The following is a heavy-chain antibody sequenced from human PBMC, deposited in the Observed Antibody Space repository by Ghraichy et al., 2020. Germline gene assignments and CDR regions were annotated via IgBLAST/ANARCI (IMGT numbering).Heavy chain of an antibody. CDR1: GFTFSSYG. CDR2: IRYDGSNK. J-gene: IGHJ5*02. V-gene: IGHV3-30*02. CDR3: AKDNSVWYSSSWYPNWFDP. D-gene: IGHD6-13*01. Sequence: GGSLRLSCAASGFTFSSYGMHWVRQAPGKGLEWVAFIRYDGSNKYYADSVKGRFTISRDNSKNTLYLQMNSLRAEDTAVYYCAKDNSVWYSSSWYPNWFDPWGQGTLVTVSS.